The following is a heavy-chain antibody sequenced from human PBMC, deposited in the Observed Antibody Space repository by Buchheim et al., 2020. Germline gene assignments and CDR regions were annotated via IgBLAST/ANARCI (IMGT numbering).Heavy chain of an antibody. CDR2: MYNSGST. CDR1: GDSMERGGFY. D-gene: IGHD3-10*01. Sequence: QVQPQESGPGLVKPSQTLSLTCTVSGDSMERGGFYWNWIRQHPGMGLEFIGYMYNSGSTYFNPSLRSRVTISADTSKKQFFLKLSSVTAADTAVYFCARGTPRYYFDFWGQGTL. CDR3: ARGTPRYYFDF. J-gene: IGHJ4*02. V-gene: IGHV4-31*03.